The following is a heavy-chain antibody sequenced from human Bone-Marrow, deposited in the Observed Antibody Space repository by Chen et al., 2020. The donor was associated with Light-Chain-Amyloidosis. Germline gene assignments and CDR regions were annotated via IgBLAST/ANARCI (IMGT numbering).Heavy chain of an antibody. V-gene: IGHV3-30*02. J-gene: IGHJ5*02. CDR1: GFTFSSYG. Sequence: QVQLVASGGGVVQPGGSLRLSCAASGFTFSSYGMHWVRQAPGKGLEWVAFIRYDGSNKYYADSVKGRFTISRDNSKNTLYLQMNSLRAEDTAVYYCAKDFSSPYDSSGYPPTANWFDPWGQGTLVTVSS. D-gene: IGHD3-22*01. CDR3: AKDFSSPYDSSGYPPTANWFDP. CDR2: IRYDGSNK.